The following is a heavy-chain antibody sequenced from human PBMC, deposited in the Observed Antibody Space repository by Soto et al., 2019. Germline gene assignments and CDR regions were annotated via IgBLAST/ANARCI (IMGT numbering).Heavy chain of an antibody. CDR2: IDYSGST. CDR3: TRARYGDHFDS. J-gene: IGHJ4*02. V-gene: IGHV4-59*01. Sequence: SETLSLTCSVSGDSMTGANWGWFRQSPEKGLEWIGYIDYSGSTNCNPSLRSRITITMDTSSNQFSLNLASVTAADAAVYYCTRARYGDHFDSWGQGTLVTVSS. D-gene: IGHD4-17*01. CDR1: GDSMTGAN.